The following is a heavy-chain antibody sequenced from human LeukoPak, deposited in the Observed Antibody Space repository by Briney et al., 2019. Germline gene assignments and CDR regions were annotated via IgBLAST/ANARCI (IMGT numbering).Heavy chain of an antibody. CDR2: ISSSGSTI. CDR1: GFTFSDYY. V-gene: IGHV3-11*01. D-gene: IGHD5-12*01. CDR3: ARDLDSGYAGSMDV. J-gene: IGHJ6*02. Sequence: PGGSLRLSCAASGFTFSDYYMSWIRQAPGKGLEWVSYISSSGSTIYYADSVKGRFTISRDNAKNSLYLQMNSLRAEDTAVYYCARDLDSGYAGSMDVWGQGTTVTVSS.